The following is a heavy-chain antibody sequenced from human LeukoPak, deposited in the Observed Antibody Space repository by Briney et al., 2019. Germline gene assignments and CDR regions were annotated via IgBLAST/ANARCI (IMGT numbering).Heavy chain of an antibody. Sequence: PSETLSLTCTVSGGSIISYYWSWIRQSPGRGLEWIGYIYYSGSTYYNPSLTSRVTISVDTSKNQFSLRLSSVTAADTAVYYCAGHGSRAVAGYFDYWGQGTLVTVSS. CDR1: GGSIISYY. CDR2: IYYSGST. J-gene: IGHJ4*02. V-gene: IGHV4-59*08. CDR3: AGHGSRAVAGYFDY. D-gene: IGHD6-19*01.